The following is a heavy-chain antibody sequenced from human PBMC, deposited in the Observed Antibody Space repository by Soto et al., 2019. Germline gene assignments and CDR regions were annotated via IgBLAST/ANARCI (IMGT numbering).Heavy chain of an antibody. Sequence: EGSRRLSCAAAGFTFSSYGMHRVRQAPGRGLEWVAVISHDGSNKYYADSVKGRFTISRDNSKNTLYLQVNSLRAEDTALYYCATEWSSSATEFDFWGQGALVTAPQ. CDR2: ISHDGSNK. CDR1: GFTFSSYG. V-gene: IGHV3-30*03. J-gene: IGHJ4*02. CDR3: ATEWSSSATEFDF. D-gene: IGHD6-6*01.